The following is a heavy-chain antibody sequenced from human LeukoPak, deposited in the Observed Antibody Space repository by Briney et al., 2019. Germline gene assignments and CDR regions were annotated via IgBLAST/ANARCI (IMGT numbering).Heavy chain of an antibody. CDR2: IIPIFGTA. CDR1: GGTFSSYA. V-gene: IGHV1-69*05. J-gene: IGHJ4*02. D-gene: IGHD2-15*01. Sequence: SVKVSCKASGGTFSSYAIIWVRQAPGQGLEWMGRIIPIFGTANYAQKFQGRVTITTDESTSTAYMELSSLRSEDTAVYYCAARLGYCSGGSCYHYFDYWGQGTLVTVSS. CDR3: AARLGYCSGGSCYHYFDY.